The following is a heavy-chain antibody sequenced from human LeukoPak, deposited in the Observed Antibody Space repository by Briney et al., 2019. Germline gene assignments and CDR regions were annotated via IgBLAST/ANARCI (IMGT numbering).Heavy chain of an antibody. CDR2: IYHSGST. V-gene: IGHV4-30-2*01. Sequence: TLSLTCAVSGGSISSGGYSWSWIRQPPGKGLEWIGYIYHSGSTYYNPSLKSRVTISVDRSKNQFSLKLSSVTAADTAVYYCAGGPKIAAAGTGYWGQGTLVTVSS. J-gene: IGHJ4*02. CDR3: AGGPKIAAAGTGY. CDR1: GGSISSGGYS. D-gene: IGHD6-13*01.